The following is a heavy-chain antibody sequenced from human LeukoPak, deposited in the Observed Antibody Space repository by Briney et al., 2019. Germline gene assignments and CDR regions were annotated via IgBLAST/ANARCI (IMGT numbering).Heavy chain of an antibody. J-gene: IGHJ4*02. D-gene: IGHD3-22*01. CDR1: GYTFTSYD. V-gene: IGHV1-2*02. Sequence: GASVKVSCKASGYTFTSYDIIWVRQATGQGLEWMGWINPNSGGTNYAQKFQGRVTMTRDTSISTAYMELSSLRSEDTAVYYCARGVFGDSSGYYYHYWGQGTLVTVSS. CDR2: INPNSGGT. CDR3: ARGVFGDSSGYYYHY.